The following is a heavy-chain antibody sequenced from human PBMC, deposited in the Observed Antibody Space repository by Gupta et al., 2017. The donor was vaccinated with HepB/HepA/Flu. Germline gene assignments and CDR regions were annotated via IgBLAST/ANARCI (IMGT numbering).Heavy chain of an antibody. J-gene: IGHJ4*02. V-gene: IGHV3-43*01. Sequence: EVQLVESGGVMVQPGGSLRLSCAASGFSFDDYTMHWVRQSPGRGLEWVGLISWDAGTTYYADSVKGRFTISRDNSENSLYLQMRSLRSEDTALYYCGKAYTGYCNSKNCHVDYWGQGTLVTVSS. CDR3: GKAYTGYCNSKNCHVDY. CDR2: ISWDAGTT. D-gene: IGHD2/OR15-2a*01. CDR1: GFSFDDYT.